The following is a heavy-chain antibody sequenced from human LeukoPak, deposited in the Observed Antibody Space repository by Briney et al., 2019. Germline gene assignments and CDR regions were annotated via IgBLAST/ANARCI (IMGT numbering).Heavy chain of an antibody. D-gene: IGHD5-18*01. CDR1: GYTFTSYG. J-gene: IGHJ6*03. CDR2: ISAYSGNT. CDR3: ARQILAMAENYYYYMDV. V-gene: IGHV1-18*01. Sequence: ASVKVSCKASGYTFTSYGITWVRQAPGQGLEWMGWISAYSGNTNYAQKLQGRVTMTTDTSTSTVYMELRSLRSDDTAVYYCARQILAMAENYYYYMDVWGKGTTVTVSS.